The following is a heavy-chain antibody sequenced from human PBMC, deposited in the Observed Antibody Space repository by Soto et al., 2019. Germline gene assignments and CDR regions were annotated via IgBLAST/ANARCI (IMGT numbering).Heavy chain of an antibody. CDR3: ARDRNIMVPGSYIYYGLDV. D-gene: IGHD3-10*01. CDR1: GFTFSSYV. J-gene: IGHJ6*02. Sequence: GGSLRLSCAASGFTFSSYVMHWVRQAPGKGLEWVAVIWYDGSNQYYVDSVKGRFTISRDSSKNTLYLQMNSLRAEDTAVYYCARDRNIMVPGSYIYYGLDVWGQGTTVTVSS. CDR2: IWYDGSNQ. V-gene: IGHV3-33*01.